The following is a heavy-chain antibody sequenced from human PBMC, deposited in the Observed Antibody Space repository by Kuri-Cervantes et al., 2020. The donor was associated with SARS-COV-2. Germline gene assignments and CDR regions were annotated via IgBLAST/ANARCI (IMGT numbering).Heavy chain of an antibody. J-gene: IGHJ3*02. CDR3: ARVPIYKGSLRRAFDI. CDR2: IFYSGST. V-gene: IGHV4-59*11. CDR1: GGSISGHY. D-gene: IGHD3-16*02. Sequence: SETLSLTCTASGGSISGHYWGWIRQPPGKGLEWIGNIFYSGSTNYNPSLKSRVTMSVATSKNQFSLQLNSVTPEDTAVFYCARVPIYKGSLRRAFDIWGQGTMVTVSS.